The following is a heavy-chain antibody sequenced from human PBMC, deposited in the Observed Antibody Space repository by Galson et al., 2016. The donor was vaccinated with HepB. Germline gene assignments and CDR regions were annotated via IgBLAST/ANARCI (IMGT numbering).Heavy chain of an antibody. V-gene: IGHV4-4*02. J-gene: IGHJ4*02. CDR2: VFHRGNT. CDR1: GASINSLNW. Sequence: SETLSLTCAVSGASINSLNWWSWVRQPPGKGLEWIGEVFHRGNTNYNSSLKSRVSRSADKSKNQFSLTLTSVTAAATAVYFCASLDNRRGGEVWGLGTLVTVSS. D-gene: IGHD2-2*03. CDR3: ASLDNRRGGEV.